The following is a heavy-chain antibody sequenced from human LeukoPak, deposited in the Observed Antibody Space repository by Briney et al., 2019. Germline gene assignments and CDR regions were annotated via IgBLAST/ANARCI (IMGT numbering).Heavy chain of an antibody. CDR1: GFTVSSNY. J-gene: IGHJ4*02. V-gene: IGHV3-53*01. D-gene: IGHD1-26*01. CDR3: AKSGSYGQFDY. Sequence: GGSLRLSCAAPGFTVSSNYMSWVRQAPGKGLEWVSVIYSGGSTYYADSVKGRFTISRDNSKNTLYLQMNSLRAEDTAVYYCAKSGSYGQFDYWGQGTLVTVSS. CDR2: IYSGGST.